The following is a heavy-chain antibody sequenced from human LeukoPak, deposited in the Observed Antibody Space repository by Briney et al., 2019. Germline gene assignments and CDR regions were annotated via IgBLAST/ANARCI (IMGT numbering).Heavy chain of an antibody. Sequence: SETLSLTCTVSGGSINTGDYYWSWIRQPPGKGLEWVGYMYYSGSTYYNPSLKSRVTISLDTSKNQFSPKLSSVTAADTAVYYCARPYYYDSRIDPWGQGTLVTVSS. V-gene: IGHV4-30-4*01. CDR2: MYYSGST. CDR1: GGSINTGDYY. D-gene: IGHD3-22*01. J-gene: IGHJ5*02. CDR3: ARPYYYDSRIDP.